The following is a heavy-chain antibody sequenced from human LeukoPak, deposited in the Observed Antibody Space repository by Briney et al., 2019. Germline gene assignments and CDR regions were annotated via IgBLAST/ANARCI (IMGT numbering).Heavy chain of an antibody. CDR2: ISGSGGST. Sequence: PGGSLRLSCAASGFTFSSYAMSWVRQAPGKGLEWVSAISGSGGSTYYADSVKGRFTISRDNSKNTLYLQMNSLRAEDTAVYYCARHANNYYYYYYMDVWGKGTTVTISS. CDR1: GFTFSSYA. V-gene: IGHV3-23*01. J-gene: IGHJ6*03. CDR3: ARHANNYYYYYYMDV.